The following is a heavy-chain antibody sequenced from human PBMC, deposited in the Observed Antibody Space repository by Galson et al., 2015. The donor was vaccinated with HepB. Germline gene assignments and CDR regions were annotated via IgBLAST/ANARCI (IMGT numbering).Heavy chain of an antibody. Sequence: VSGGSISSGDYYWSWIRQPPGKGLEWIGYICYSGSTYYNPSLKSRVTISVDTSKNQFSLKLSSVTAADTAVYYCARASAINYDFWSGYPQSNWFDPWGQGTLVTVSS. CDR3: ARASAINYDFWSGYPQSNWFDP. V-gene: IGHV4-30-4*01. CDR1: GGSISSGDYY. J-gene: IGHJ5*02. D-gene: IGHD3-3*01. CDR2: ICYSGST.